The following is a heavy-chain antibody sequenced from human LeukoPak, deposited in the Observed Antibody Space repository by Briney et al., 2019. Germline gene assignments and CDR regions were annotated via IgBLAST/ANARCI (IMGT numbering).Heavy chain of an antibody. D-gene: IGHD6-13*01. CDR2: INPNSGGT. CDR1: GYTFTGYY. CDR3: ASHSSSRVSWI. Sequence: GASVKVSCKASGYTFTGYYIHWVRQAPGQGLEWMGWINPNSGGTKSAQRSQGRVTMSRDTSTSTAFMELSSLRSDDTAMYYCASHSSSRVSWIWGQGTMVTVSS. J-gene: IGHJ3*02. V-gene: IGHV1-2*02.